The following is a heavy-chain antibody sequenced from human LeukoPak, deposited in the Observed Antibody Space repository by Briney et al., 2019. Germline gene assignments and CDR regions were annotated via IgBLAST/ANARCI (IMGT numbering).Heavy chain of an antibody. D-gene: IGHD2-21*02. Sequence: SETLSLTCAVYRGSFSNFYWSWIRQPPGKGLEWIGEISPSRGTNDNPSLKSRVTISVDTSKNQSSLRLSSVTAADTAVYCCARVLKRVVVTGMRSNAGFDNWGQGTLVTVSS. V-gene: IGHV4-34*01. CDR3: ARVLKRVVVTGMRSNAGFDN. CDR1: RGSFSNFY. J-gene: IGHJ4*02. CDR2: ISPSRGT.